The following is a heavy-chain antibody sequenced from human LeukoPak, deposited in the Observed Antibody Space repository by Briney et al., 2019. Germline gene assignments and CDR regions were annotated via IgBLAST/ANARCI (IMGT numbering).Heavy chain of an antibody. D-gene: IGHD3-10*01. CDR3: ARQDFGGTRYYFDY. Sequence: PGGSLRLSCAASGFTFSSYWMSWVRQAPGKGLEWVSVIYSGGNTYYADSVKGRFTTSRDNSKNTLYLQMNSLRAEDTAVYYCARQDFGGTRYYFDYWGQGTLVTVSS. CDR2: IYSGGNT. J-gene: IGHJ4*02. CDR1: GFTFSSYW. V-gene: IGHV3-66*04.